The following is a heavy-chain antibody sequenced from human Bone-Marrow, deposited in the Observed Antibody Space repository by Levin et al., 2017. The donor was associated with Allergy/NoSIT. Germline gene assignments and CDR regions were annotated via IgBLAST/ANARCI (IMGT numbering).Heavy chain of an antibody. CDR2: IYYSGST. V-gene: IGHV4-39*01. D-gene: IGHD3-10*01. Sequence: PSETLSLTCTVSGGSISSSSYYWGWIRQPPGKGLEWIGSIYYSGSTYYNPSLKSRVTISVDTSKNQFSLKLSSVTAADTAVYYCARWGGSGSYYNLHYYYGMDVWGQGTTVTVSS. J-gene: IGHJ6*02. CDR3: ARWGGSGSYYNLHYYYGMDV. CDR1: GGSISSSSYY.